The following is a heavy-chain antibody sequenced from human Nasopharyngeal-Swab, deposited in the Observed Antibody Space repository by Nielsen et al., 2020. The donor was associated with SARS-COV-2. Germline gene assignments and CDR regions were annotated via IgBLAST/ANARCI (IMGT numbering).Heavy chain of an antibody. Sequence: SETLSLTCTVSGGSISSSSYYWGWIRQPPGKGPEWIGSIYYSGSTYYNPSLKSRVTISVDTSKNQFSLKLSSVTAADTAVYYCARLLWFGELCWFDPWGQGTLVTVSS. D-gene: IGHD3-10*01. J-gene: IGHJ5*02. CDR2: IYYSGST. CDR3: ARLLWFGELCWFDP. CDR1: GGSISSSSYY. V-gene: IGHV4-39*01.